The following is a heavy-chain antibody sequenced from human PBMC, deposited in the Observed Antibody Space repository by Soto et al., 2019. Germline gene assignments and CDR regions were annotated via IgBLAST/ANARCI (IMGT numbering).Heavy chain of an antibody. Sequence: EVQLVESGGGLVQPGGSLRLSCAASGFTFSSYWMSWVRQAPGKGLEWVANIKQDGSEKYYVDSVKGRFTISRDNAKNSLYLQMNSLRAEDTAVYYCARGPHTYSSSWYLLDYWGQGTLVTVSS. CDR3: ARGPHTYSSSWYLLDY. J-gene: IGHJ4*02. CDR1: GFTFSSYW. CDR2: IKQDGSEK. V-gene: IGHV3-7*05. D-gene: IGHD6-13*01.